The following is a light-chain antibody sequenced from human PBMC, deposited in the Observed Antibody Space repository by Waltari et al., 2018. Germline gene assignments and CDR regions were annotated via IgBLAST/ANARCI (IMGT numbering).Light chain of an antibody. Sequence: EIVLTQSPATLSLSPGERATLSCRASQSVSSYLAWYQQKPGQAPRLLIYDASNRATGIPARFSGSGSGTDFTLTISSLEPEDFAVYYCQQRSNLATYTFG. V-gene: IGKV3-11*01. CDR2: DAS. J-gene: IGKJ2*01. CDR3: QQRSNLATYT. CDR1: QSVSSY.